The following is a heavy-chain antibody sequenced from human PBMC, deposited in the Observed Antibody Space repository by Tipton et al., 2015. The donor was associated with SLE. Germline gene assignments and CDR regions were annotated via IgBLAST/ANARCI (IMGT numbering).Heavy chain of an antibody. CDR3: ARAPLRLGDSDWNYYMDV. D-gene: IGHD3-16*01. CDR2: RFHDGNI. Sequence: LSLTCTVSGDSVKSRYWIWVRQPAGRGLEWLAYRFHDGNINYNPSLKTRLTMSLDSAKNQFSLRLTSVTAADAAVYYCARAPLRLGDSDWNYYMDVWGNGTTVTVSS. V-gene: IGHV4-59*02. J-gene: IGHJ6*03. CDR1: GDSVKSRY.